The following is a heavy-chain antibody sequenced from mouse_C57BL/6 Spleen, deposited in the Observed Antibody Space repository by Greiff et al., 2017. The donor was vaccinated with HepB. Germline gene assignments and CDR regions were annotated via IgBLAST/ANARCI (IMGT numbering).Heavy chain of an antibody. Sequence: QVQLKQSGPELVKPGASVKISCKASGYAFSSSWMNWVKQRPGKGLEWIGRIYPGDGDTNYNGKFKGKATLTADKSSSTAYMQLSSLTSEDSAVYYCARSSYYYGSTDWGQGTTLTVSS. CDR1: GYAFSSSW. CDR3: ARSSYYYGSTD. J-gene: IGHJ2*01. D-gene: IGHD1-1*01. V-gene: IGHV1-82*01. CDR2: IYPGDGDT.